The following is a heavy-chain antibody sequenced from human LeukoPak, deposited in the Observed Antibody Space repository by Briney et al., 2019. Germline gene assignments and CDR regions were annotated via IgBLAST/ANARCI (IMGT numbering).Heavy chain of an antibody. Sequence: GGSLRLSCAASGFTMSNYGVSWVRQAPGKGLEWVSGIRSAVDTTHYADSVKGRFIISRDNSKNTLSLQLNSLRPEDTALYYCAKHSCTGLDCSLFDSWGQGTLVTVSS. J-gene: IGHJ4*02. CDR3: AKHSCTGLDCSLFDS. D-gene: IGHD3/OR15-3a*01. V-gene: IGHV3-23*01. CDR1: GFTMSNYG. CDR2: IRSAVDTT.